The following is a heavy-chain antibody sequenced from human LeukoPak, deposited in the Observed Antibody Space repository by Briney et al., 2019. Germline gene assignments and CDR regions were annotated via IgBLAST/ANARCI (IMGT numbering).Heavy chain of an antibody. V-gene: IGHV1-69*05. Sequence: SVKVSCKASGGTFSSYAISWVRQAPGQGLEWMGGIIPIFGTANYAQMFQGRVTITTDESTSTAYMELSSLRSEDTAVYYCARSIFGVVINPPYNWFDPWGQGTLVTVSS. CDR2: IIPIFGTA. J-gene: IGHJ5*02. D-gene: IGHD3-3*01. CDR3: ARSIFGVVINPPYNWFDP. CDR1: GGTFSSYA.